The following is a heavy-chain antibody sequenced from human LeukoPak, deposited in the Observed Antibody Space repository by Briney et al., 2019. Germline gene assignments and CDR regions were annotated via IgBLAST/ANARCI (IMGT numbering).Heavy chain of an antibody. J-gene: IGHJ6*03. CDR1: GGSISSGGYY. CDR2: IYHSGST. V-gene: IGHV4-30-2*01. D-gene: IGHD3-3*01. CDR3: ASSTGGDDFWSGYYYYYYYMDV. Sequence: SETLSLTCTVSGGSISSGGYYWSWIRQPPGKGLEWIGYIYHSGSTYYNPSLKSRVTISVDRSKNQFSLKLSSVTAADTAVYYCASSTGGDDFWSGYYYYYYYMDVWGKGTTVTVSS.